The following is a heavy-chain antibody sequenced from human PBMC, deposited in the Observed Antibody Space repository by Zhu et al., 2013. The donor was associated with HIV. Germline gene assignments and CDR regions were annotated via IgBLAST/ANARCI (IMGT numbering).Heavy chain of an antibody. CDR1: GYSFGSYY. CDR2: INSAGATI. V-gene: IGHV1-46*01. CDR3: ATGYSYGYPPDY. J-gene: IGHJ4*02. Sequence: QVQLDASGAEVRKPGASVKVSCKASGYSFGSYYMHWVRHAPGQGLEWMGIINSAGATIKYAQKFQGRVTLTRDTSTNTVYVQLGNLRLDDTAVYYCATGYSYGYPPDYWGRGTLVTVSS. D-gene: IGHD5-18*01.